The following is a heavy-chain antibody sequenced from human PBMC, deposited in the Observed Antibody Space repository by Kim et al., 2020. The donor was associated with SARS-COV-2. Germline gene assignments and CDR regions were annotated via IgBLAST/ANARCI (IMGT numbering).Heavy chain of an antibody. J-gene: IGHJ4*02. CDR2: ISGSGGST. Sequence: GGSLRLSCAASGFTFSSYAMSWVRQAPGKGLEWVSAISGSGGSTYYADSVKGRFTISRDNSKNTLYLQMNSLRAEDTAVYYCAKTPTQNYYGSGYYIYWGQGTLVTVSS. D-gene: IGHD3-10*01. CDR3: AKTPTQNYYGSGYYIY. CDR1: GFTFSSYA. V-gene: IGHV3-23*01.